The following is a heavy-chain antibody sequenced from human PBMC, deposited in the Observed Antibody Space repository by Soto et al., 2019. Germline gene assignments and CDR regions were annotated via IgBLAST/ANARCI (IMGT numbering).Heavy chain of an antibody. CDR3: ARATGPPYDSSAFDI. D-gene: IGHD3-22*01. CDR1: GDSVSRNSTA. J-gene: IGHJ3*02. Sequence: SQTLSLTCAISGDSVSRNSTAWNWLRQSPSRGLEWLGRTYYRSKWYNDYAVSVKSRITINPDTSKNQFSLQLNSVTPKDTAVYYCARATGPPYDSSAFDIWGQGTMVTVSS. V-gene: IGHV6-1*01. CDR2: TYYRSKWYN.